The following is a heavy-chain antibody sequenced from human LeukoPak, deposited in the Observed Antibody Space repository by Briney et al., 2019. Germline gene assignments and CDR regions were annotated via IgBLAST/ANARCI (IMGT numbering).Heavy chain of an antibody. CDR1: GFTFSSYE. Sequence: GGSLRLSCAASGFTFSSYEMNWVRQAPGKGLEWVSYISSSGSTIYYADSVKGRFTISRDNAKNSLYLQMNSLRAEDTAVYYCARAMLYGYYIDYWGQGTLVTVSS. D-gene: IGHD2-8*01. V-gene: IGHV3-48*03. CDR3: ARAMLYGYYIDY. CDR2: ISSSGSTI. J-gene: IGHJ4*02.